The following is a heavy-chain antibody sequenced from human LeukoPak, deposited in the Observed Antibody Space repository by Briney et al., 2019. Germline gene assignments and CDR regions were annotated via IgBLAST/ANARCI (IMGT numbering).Heavy chain of an antibody. CDR1: GGSISSYY. Sequence: SETLSLTCTVSGGSISSYYWSWIRQPPRKGLEWIAYIHYSGSTNYNPSLKSRVTISVDTSKNQFSLKLSSVTAADTAVYYCARRVGDKDYFDYWGQGTLVTVSS. J-gene: IGHJ4*02. CDR3: ARRVGDKDYFDY. D-gene: IGHD1-26*01. V-gene: IGHV4-59*01. CDR2: IHYSGST.